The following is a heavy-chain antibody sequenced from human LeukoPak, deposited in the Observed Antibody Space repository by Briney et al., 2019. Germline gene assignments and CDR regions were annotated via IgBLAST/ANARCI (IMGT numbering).Heavy chain of an antibody. J-gene: IGHJ5*02. V-gene: IGHV4-39*01. D-gene: IGHD3-10*01. CDR1: GGSVTTTYY. CDR3: TRHQTNFYGSGAPFDP. Sequence: SETLSLTCSVSGGSVTTTYYWSWIRQPPGGGLEWIASLYHSGNSNYNPSLRSRVTMSVDTSKNQFSLQLTSMTAADTAIYYCTRHQTNFYGSGAPFDPWGQGTLVTVSS. CDR2: LYHSGNS.